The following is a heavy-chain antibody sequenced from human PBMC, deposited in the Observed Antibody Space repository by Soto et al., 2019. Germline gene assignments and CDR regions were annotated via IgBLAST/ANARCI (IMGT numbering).Heavy chain of an antibody. Sequence: QVQLVESGGGVVQPGRALRLSCAASGFPFSSYGMHWVRQAPGKGLEWVAVIWYDGSNKYYADSVKGRFTISRDNSKNMLYLQMNSLRAEDTAVYYCARSGGWGQGTLVTVSS. D-gene: IGHD6-19*01. CDR1: GFPFSSYG. V-gene: IGHV3-33*01. CDR3: ARSGG. J-gene: IGHJ4*02. CDR2: IWYDGSNK.